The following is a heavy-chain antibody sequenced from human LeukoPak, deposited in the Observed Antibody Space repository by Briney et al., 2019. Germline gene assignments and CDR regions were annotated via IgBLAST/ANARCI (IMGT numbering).Heavy chain of an antibody. CDR3: LYGGYFQH. D-gene: IGHD3-16*01. Sequence: GGSLRLSCAASGFTFSSYGMHWVRQAPGKGLEWVAVISYDGSNKYYADSVNGRFTISRDNAKNTLYLQMNSLRAEDTAVYFCLYGGYFQHWGQGTLVTVSS. V-gene: IGHV3-30*03. CDR1: GFTFSSYG. J-gene: IGHJ1*01. CDR2: ISYDGSNK.